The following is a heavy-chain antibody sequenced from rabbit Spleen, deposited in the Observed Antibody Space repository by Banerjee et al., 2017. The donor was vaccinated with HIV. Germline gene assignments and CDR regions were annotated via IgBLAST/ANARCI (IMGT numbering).Heavy chain of an antibody. CDR1: GIDFNSYYY. CDR2: IDPVFGIT. V-gene: IGHV1S43*01. CDR3: VRDTWNFNL. J-gene: IGHJ4*01. D-gene: IGHD3-1*01. Sequence: QSLEESGGDLVQPGASLTLTCKASGIDFNSYYYMCWVRQAPGKGLEWIGYIDPVFGITYYANWVNGRFTISSHNAQNTLFLQLNSLTAADTATYFCVRDTWNFNLWGPGTLVTVS.